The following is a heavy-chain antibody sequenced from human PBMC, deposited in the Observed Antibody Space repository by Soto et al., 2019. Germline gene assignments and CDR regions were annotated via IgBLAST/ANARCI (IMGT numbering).Heavy chain of an antibody. CDR3: ARAEVDY. J-gene: IGHJ4*02. CDR1: GFTFGDYW. CDR2: MTSDGRTI. V-gene: IGHV3-74*01. Sequence: LRLSCAASGFTFGDYWMHWVRQAPGKGPEWVSRMTSDGRTIQYADSVKGRFTASRDNAKSTLYLQMNSLRAEDTAVYYCARAEVDYWGPGTLVTLSS.